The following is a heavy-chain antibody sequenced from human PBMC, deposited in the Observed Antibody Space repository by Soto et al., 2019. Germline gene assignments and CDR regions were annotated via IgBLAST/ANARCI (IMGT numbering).Heavy chain of an antibody. Sequence: ASVKVSCKVSGYTLTEVSMHWVRQAPGKGLEWMGGFDPEDGETIYAQRFQGRVTMTEDTSSDTAYMELSSLRSEDTAVYYCATDLSGFSGYDFDCWGQGTLVTVSS. V-gene: IGHV1-24*01. CDR2: FDPEDGET. CDR3: ATDLSGFSGYDFDC. J-gene: IGHJ4*02. CDR1: GYTLTEVS. D-gene: IGHD5-12*01.